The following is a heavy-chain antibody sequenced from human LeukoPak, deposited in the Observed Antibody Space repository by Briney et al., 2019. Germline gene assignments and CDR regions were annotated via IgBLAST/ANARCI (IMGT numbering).Heavy chain of an antibody. CDR1: GYTFTGYY. CDR2: INPNSGGT. D-gene: IGHD3-22*01. Sequence: ASVKVSCKASGYTFTGYYMHWVRQAPGQGLEWMGWINPNSGGTNYAQKLQGRVTMTTDTSTSTAYMELRSLRSDDTAVYYCARDSGDYYDSSGYFNYWGQGTPVTVSS. CDR3: ARDSGDYYDSSGYFNY. J-gene: IGHJ4*02. V-gene: IGHV1-2*02.